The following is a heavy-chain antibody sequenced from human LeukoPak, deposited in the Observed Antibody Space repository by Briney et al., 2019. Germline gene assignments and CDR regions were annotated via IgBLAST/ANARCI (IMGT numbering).Heavy chain of an antibody. J-gene: IGHJ5*02. CDR1: GGSISSSRYY. CDR2: IYYSGST. Sequence: SETLSLTCTVSGGSISSSRYYWGWIRQPPGKGLEWIGSIYYSGSTYYNPSLKSRVTISVDTSKNQFSLKLSSVTAADTAVYYCARGSRYLGWFDPWGQGTLVTVSS. D-gene: IGHD3-16*01. CDR3: ARGSRYLGWFDP. V-gene: IGHV4-39*07.